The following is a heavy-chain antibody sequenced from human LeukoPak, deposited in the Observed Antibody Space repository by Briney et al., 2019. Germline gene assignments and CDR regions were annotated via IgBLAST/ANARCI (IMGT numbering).Heavy chain of an antibody. D-gene: IGHD3-22*01. Sequence: PGGSLRLSCAASGFTVSSNYMSWVRQAPGKGLEWVSVIYRGGDTYYADSVKGRFTISRDTSKNTLYLQMNSLRAEDTAVYYCARDGHYYDSSGYPELDASDIWGQGTRVTVSS. V-gene: IGHV3-66*01. CDR2: IYRGGDT. CDR3: ARDGHYYDSSGYPELDASDI. CDR1: GFTVSSNY. J-gene: IGHJ3*02.